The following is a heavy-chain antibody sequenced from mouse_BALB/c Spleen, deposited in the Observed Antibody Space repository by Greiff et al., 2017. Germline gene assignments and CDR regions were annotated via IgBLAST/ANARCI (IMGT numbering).Heavy chain of an antibody. CDR3: ARRHYGSSSYAMDY. V-gene: IGHV1S81*02. J-gene: IGHJ4*01. CDR1: GYTFTSYW. D-gene: IGHD1-1*01. Sequence: VKLQQPGAELVKPGASVKLSCKASGYTFTSYWMHWVKQRPGQGLEWIGEFNPSNGRTNYNEKFKSKATLTVDKSSSTAYMQLSSLTSEDSAVYYCARRHYGSSSYAMDYWGQGTSVTVSS. CDR2: FNPSNGRT.